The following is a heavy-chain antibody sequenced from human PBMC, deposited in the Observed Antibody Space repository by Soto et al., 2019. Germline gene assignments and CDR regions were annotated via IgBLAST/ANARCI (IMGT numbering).Heavy chain of an antibody. CDR3: ATSYGNAWYTY. Sequence: PSETLSLTCTVSGGSINNHYWSWIRQPPGKGLEWLGYVYYNGITNYNPSLKSRVTMSVDRSKNQVSLQLTSLTAADTATYYCATSYGNAWYTYWGQGTQVTVSS. CDR2: VYYNGIT. V-gene: IGHV4-59*11. CDR1: GGSINNHY. J-gene: IGHJ4*02. D-gene: IGHD6-13*01.